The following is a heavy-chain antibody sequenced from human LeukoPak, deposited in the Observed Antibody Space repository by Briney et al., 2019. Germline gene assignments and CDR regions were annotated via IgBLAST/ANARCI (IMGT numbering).Heavy chain of an antibody. D-gene: IGHD3-22*01. CDR3: ARASFYYDSSGYLDY. Sequence: GGSLRLSCAASGFTFNNYGMHWVRQAPGKGLEWVAFIRYNGNNQYYADSVKGRFTISRDNSKNTLYLQMNSLRAEDTAVYYCARASFYYDSSGYLDYWGQGTLVTVSS. CDR1: GFTFNNYG. J-gene: IGHJ4*02. CDR2: IRYNGNNQ. V-gene: IGHV3-30*02.